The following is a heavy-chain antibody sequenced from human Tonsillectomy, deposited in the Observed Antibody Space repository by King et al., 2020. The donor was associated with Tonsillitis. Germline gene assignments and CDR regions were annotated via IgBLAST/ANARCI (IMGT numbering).Heavy chain of an antibody. CDR1: GYSISSGYY. CDR2: IYHSGRT. CDR3: ARDDSGSHNWCDP. V-gene: IGHV4-38-2*02. J-gene: IGHJ5*02. Sequence: VQLQESGPGLVKPSETLSLTCTVSGYSISSGYYWGWIRQPPGKGLEWIGSIYHSGRTYYNPSLKNRVIISVDTSKSQFSLKLSSVTAADTAVYYCARDDSGSHNWCDPWGQGTLVIVSS. D-gene: IGHD1-26*01.